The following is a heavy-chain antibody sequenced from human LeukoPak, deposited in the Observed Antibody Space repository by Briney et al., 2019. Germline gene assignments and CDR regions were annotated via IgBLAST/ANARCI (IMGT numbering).Heavy chain of an antibody. CDR1: GYTFTGYY. CDR2: ISTYSGNT. D-gene: IGHD6-13*01. CDR3: ARDGRGHWDTRIWYLGNWFDP. J-gene: IGHJ5*02. Sequence: ASVKVSCKASGYTFTGYYMHWVRQAPGQGPEWMGWISTYSGNTHYAQELQGRVTLTTDTSTSTAYMDLRSLRSDDTAVYYCARDGRGHWDTRIWYLGNWFDPWGQGTLVTVSS. V-gene: IGHV1-18*04.